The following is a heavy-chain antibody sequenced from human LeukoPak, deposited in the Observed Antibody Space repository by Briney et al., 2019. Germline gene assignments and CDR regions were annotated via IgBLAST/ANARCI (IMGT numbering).Heavy chain of an antibody. D-gene: IGHD6-19*01. J-gene: IGHJ3*02. Sequence: SETLSLTCTVSGGSISSYYWGWIRQPPGKGLEWIGSIYYSGSTYYNPSLKSRVTISVDTSKNQFSLKLSSVTAADTAVYYCAEYSSAPRADAFDIWGQGTMVTVSS. CDR2: IYYSGST. CDR3: AEYSSAPRADAFDI. CDR1: GGSISSYY. V-gene: IGHV4-39*01.